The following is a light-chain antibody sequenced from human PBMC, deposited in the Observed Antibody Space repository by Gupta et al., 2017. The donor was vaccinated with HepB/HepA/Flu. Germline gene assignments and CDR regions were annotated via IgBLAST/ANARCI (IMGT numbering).Light chain of an antibody. J-gene: IGLJ1*01. CDR2: DNN. CDR1: SSNIGSYY. CDR3: GAWDSSLRAYV. Sequence: QSVLTQPSSVSAAPGQTVTISCGGSSSNIGSYYVTWYQQLPGTAPKLLIYDNNERPSGIPDRFSGSKSGTSATLGITGLQTGDEADYYCGAWDSSLRAYVFGTGTKVTVL. V-gene: IGLV1-51*01.